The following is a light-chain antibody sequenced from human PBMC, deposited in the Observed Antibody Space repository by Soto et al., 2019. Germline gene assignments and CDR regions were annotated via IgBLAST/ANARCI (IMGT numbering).Light chain of an antibody. CDR1: QGIRTF. J-gene: IGKJ3*01. CDR2: AAS. CDR3: QKYSSVPF. V-gene: IGKV1-27*01. Sequence: DIQMTQSPTSLSASVGDRVTITCRASQGIRTFVAWYQQKPGQAPKLLFYAASTLQSGVPSRFSGSGSGTDFTLTINSLQPEDVATYSCQKYSSVPFFGPGTKVEIK.